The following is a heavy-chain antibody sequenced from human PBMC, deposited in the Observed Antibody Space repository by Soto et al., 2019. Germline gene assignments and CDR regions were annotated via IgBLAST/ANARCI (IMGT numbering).Heavy chain of an antibody. CDR1: GFTFSDNY. V-gene: IGHV3-11*01. CDR3: ARNTISAAGADYYGLDV. J-gene: IGHJ6*02. CDR2: MSSSRVTV. D-gene: IGHD6-13*01. Sequence: SLRVSCAGSGFTFSDNYMSWIRQAPGQGLEWVSYMSSSRVTVFYADSVKGRFTISRDNAKNSLFLQMNRLRVEDTAVYYCARNTISAAGADYYGLDVWGQGTTVTVSS.